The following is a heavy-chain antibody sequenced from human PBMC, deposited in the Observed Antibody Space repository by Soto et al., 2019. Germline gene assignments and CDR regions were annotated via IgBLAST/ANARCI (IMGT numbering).Heavy chain of an antibody. CDR3: TRHVDCSGGSCYSGYYYYMDV. CDR2: IRSKPNTDAT. Sequence: EVQLVESGGGLVQPGGSLKLSCAASGFTFSDSAMHWVRQASGKGLXXVGRIRSKPNTDATAYAASVKGRFTISRDDSKNTAYLQMNSLKTEDTAVYYCTRHVDCSGGSCYSGYYYYMDVWGKGTTVTVSS. D-gene: IGHD2-15*01. J-gene: IGHJ6*03. CDR1: GFTFSDSA. V-gene: IGHV3-73*01.